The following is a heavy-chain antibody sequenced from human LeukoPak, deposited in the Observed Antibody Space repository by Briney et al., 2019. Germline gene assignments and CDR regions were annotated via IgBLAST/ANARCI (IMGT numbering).Heavy chain of an antibody. CDR2: IYTSGST. CDR1: GGSISSGSYY. J-gene: IGHJ4*02. CDR3: ARISPGVYYFDY. Sequence: SETLSLTCTVSGGSISSGSYYWSWIRQPAGKGLEWIGRIYTSGSTNYNPSLKSRVTISVDTSKNQFSLKLSSVTAADTAVCYCARISPGVYYFDYWGQGTLVTVSS. V-gene: IGHV4-61*02.